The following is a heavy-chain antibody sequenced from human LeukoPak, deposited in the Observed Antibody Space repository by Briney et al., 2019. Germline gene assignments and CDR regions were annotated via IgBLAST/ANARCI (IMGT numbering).Heavy chain of an antibody. CDR1: GYTFTDYY. CDR2: ISPNSGGT. V-gene: IGHV1-2*06. D-gene: IGHD5-12*01. Sequence: ASVKVSCKASGYTFTDYYMHWVRQAPGQGLEWMGRISPNSGGTNYAQKFQGRVTMTRDTSISTAYMELSRLRSDDTAVYYCARDRGYSGYGGVFDYWGQGTLVTVSS. CDR3: ARDRGYSGYGGVFDY. J-gene: IGHJ4*02.